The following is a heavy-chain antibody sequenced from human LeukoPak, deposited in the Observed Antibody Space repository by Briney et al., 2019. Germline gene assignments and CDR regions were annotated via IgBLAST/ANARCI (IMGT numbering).Heavy chain of an antibody. Sequence: GASVKVSCKASGGTFSSYAISWVRQAPGQGLEWMGRIIPILGIANYAQKFQDRVTITADKSTSTAYMELSSLRSEDTAVYYCAHMSEVYYYMDVWGKGTTVTVSS. J-gene: IGHJ6*03. CDR3: AHMSEVYYYMDV. CDR2: IIPILGIA. CDR1: GGTFSSYA. V-gene: IGHV1-69*04.